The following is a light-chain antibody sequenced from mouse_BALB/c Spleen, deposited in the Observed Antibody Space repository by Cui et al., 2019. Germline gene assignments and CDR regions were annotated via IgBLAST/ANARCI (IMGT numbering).Light chain of an antibody. CDR3: QQRSSYPFT. J-gene: IGKJ4*01. CDR1: AIVSC. V-gene: IGKV4-57*01. Sequence: QIVLTQFLAIMSASAGEKVTITCISSAIVSCMHWFQQKPGTSPKLWIYGTSNLASGVPARFSGSGSGTSYSLTISRMEAEDAATYYCQQRSSYPFTFGSGTKLEIK. CDR2: GTS.